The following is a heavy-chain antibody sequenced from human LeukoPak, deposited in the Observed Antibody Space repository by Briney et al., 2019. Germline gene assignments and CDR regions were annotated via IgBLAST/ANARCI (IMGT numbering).Heavy chain of an antibody. D-gene: IGHD4-17*01. CDR1: GFTFSSYS. J-gene: IGHJ3*02. CDR3: ARAVYGFDAFDI. CDR2: ISSSSSYI. V-gene: IGHV3-21*01. Sequence: PGGSLRLSCAASGFTFSSYSMNWVRQAPGKGLEWVSSISSSSSYIYYADSVKGRFTISRDNAKNSLYLQMDSLRAEDTAVYYCARAVYGFDAFDIWGQGTMVTVSS.